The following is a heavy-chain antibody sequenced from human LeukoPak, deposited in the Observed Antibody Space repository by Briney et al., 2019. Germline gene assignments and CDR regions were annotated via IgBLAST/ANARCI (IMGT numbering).Heavy chain of an antibody. D-gene: IGHD2-2*01. CDR3: ARVRYCSNTSCPDFDY. V-gene: IGHV1-46*01. Sequence: ASVKVSCKASGYTFTSYGISWVRQAPGQGLEWMGMINPSGGSTSYAQKFQGRVTMTRDTSTSTVYMELSSLRSEDTAVYYCARVRYCSNTSCPDFDYWGQGTLVTVSS. CDR1: GYTFTSYG. J-gene: IGHJ4*02. CDR2: INPSGGST.